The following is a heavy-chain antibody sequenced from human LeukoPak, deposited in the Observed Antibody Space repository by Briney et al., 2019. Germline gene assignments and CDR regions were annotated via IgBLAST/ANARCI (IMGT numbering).Heavy chain of an antibody. CDR2: IYYSGST. CDR1: GGSISSSSYY. V-gene: IGHV4-39*01. D-gene: IGHD4-17*01. J-gene: IGHJ4*02. Sequence: SETLSLTCTVSGGSISSSSYYWGWIRQPPGKGLEWIGSIYYSGSTYYNPSLKSRVTISVDTSKNQFSLKLSSVTAADTAVYYCARLCAGYGYGDHGDGYWGQGTLVTVSS. CDR3: ARLCAGYGYGDHGDGY.